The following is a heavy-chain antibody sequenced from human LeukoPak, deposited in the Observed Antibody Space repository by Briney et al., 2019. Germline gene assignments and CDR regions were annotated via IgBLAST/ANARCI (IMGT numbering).Heavy chain of an antibody. J-gene: IGHJ4*02. CDR1: EFTFTNYW. CDR2: MSPDENEK. D-gene: IGHD5-12*01. CDR3: LGYGNDNP. Sequence: PGGSLRLSCAITEFTFTNYWKNWVRQASGKGLEWLANMSPDENEKKYVDSVKGRFTISTDNAKKTLYLQMNSLRVEDTAIYYCLGYGNDNPWGQGALVTVSS. V-gene: IGHV3-7*03.